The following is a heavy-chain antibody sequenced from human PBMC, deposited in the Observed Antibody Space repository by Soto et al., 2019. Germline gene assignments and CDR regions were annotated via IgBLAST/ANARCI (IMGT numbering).Heavy chain of an antibody. V-gene: IGHV4-39*01. CDR2: IYYSGST. Sequence: PSETLSLTCTVSGGSISSSSYYWGWIRQPPGKGLEWIGSIYYSGSTYYNPSLKSRVTISVDTSKNQFSLKLSSVTAADTAVYYCARAPDTAMVRFDYWGQGTLVTVSS. CDR3: ARAPDTAMVRFDY. J-gene: IGHJ4*02. CDR1: GGSISSSSYY. D-gene: IGHD5-18*01.